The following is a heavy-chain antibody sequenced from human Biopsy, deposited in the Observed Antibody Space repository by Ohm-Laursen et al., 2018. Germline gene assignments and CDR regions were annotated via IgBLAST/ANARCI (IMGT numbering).Heavy chain of an antibody. Sequence: SETLSLTCAVSGASIRGYYWSWVRRPAGRGLEWIGRVYVGGSNNYNPSLRSRVSLSVDTSKNQLSLMLGGVTAADTAVYYCVSIFHTNNERRPFDMWGQGTMVAVSA. J-gene: IGHJ3*02. V-gene: IGHV4-4*07. D-gene: IGHD2-21*01. CDR3: VSIFHTNNERRPFDM. CDR1: GASIRGYY. CDR2: VYVGGSN.